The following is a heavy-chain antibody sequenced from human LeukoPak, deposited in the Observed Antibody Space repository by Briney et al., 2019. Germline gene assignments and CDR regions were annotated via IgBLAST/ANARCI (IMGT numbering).Heavy chain of an antibody. CDR1: GFTFSGSA. V-gene: IGHV3-73*01. D-gene: IGHD3-10*01. CDR3: TSLHITMVRDQPKRSYYYYYMDV. Sequence: GGSLRLSCAASGFTFSGSAMHWVRQASGKGLEWVGRIRSKANSYATAYAASVKGRFTIFRDDSKNTAYLQMNSLKTEDTAVYYCTSLHITMVRDQPKRSYYYYYMDVWGKGTTVTVSS. J-gene: IGHJ6*03. CDR2: IRSKANSYAT.